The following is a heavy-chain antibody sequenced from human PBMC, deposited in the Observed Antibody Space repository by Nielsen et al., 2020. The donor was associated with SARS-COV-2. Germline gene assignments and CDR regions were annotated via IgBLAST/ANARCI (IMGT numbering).Heavy chain of an antibody. CDR3: ARGVGDILTGYYIGSDY. J-gene: IGHJ4*02. CDR1: GFTFSSYA. CDR2: ISYDGSNK. D-gene: IGHD3-9*01. Sequence: SCKASGFTFSSYAMHWVRQAPGKGLEWVAVISYDGSNKYYADSVKGRFTISRDNSKNTLYLQMNSLRAEDTAVYYCARGVGDILTGYYIGSDYWGQGTLVTVSS. V-gene: IGHV3-30-3*01.